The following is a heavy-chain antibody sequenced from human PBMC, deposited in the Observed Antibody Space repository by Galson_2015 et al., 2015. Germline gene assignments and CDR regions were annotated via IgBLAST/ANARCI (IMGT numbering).Heavy chain of an antibody. CDR1: GYTLTDLS. CDR2: FDPEDGET. D-gene: IGHD4-17*01. V-gene: IGHV1-24*01. CDR3: ATITSTVTTTTTYWYFDL. J-gene: IGHJ2*01. Sequence: SVKVSCKVSGYTLTDLSMHWVRQAPGKGLEWMGGFDPEDGETIYAQKFQGRVTMTEDTSTDTAYMELSSLRSEDTAVYYCATITSTVTTTTTYWYFDLWGRGTLVTVSS.